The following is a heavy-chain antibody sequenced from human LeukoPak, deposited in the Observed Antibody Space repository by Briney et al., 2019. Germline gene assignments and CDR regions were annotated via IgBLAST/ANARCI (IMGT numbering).Heavy chain of an antibody. J-gene: IGHJ6*03. D-gene: IGHD6-13*01. CDR2: ISAYNGNT. CDR1: GYTFTSYG. Sequence: ASVKVSCKAFGYTFTSYGISWVRQAPGQGLEWMGWISAYNGNTNYAQKLQGRVTMTTDTSTSTAYMELRSLRSDDTAVYYCARDGPIAAAGPKPYYYYMDVWGKGTTVTVSS. V-gene: IGHV1-18*01. CDR3: ARDGPIAAAGPKPYYYYMDV.